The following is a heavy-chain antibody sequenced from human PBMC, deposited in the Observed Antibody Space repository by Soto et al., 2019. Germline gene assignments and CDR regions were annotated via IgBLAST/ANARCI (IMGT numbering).Heavy chain of an antibody. D-gene: IGHD3-9*01. CDR1: GFTFSSYG. V-gene: IGHV3-33*01. CDR3: ARELYDILTGPGYYFDY. J-gene: IGHJ4*02. CDR2: IWYDGSNK. Sequence: GGSLRLSCAASGFTFSSYGMHWVRQAPGKGLEWVAVIWYDGSNKYYADSVKGRFTISRDNSKNTLYLQMNSLRAEDTAVYYCARELYDILTGPGYYFDYWGQGTLVTVSS.